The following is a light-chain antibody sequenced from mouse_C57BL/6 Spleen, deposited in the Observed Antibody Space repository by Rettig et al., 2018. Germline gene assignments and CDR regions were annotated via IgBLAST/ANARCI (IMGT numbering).Light chain of an antibody. J-gene: IGKJ5*01. CDR1: SSVSY. CDR2: DTS. CDR3: QQWSSYPLT. Sequence: QIVLTQSPAIMSASPGEKVTMTCSASSSVSYMYWYQQKPGSSPRLLIYDTSNLASGVPVRFSGSGSGTSYSLTISRMEAEDAATYYCQQWSSYPLTFGAGTKP. V-gene: IGKV4-55*01.